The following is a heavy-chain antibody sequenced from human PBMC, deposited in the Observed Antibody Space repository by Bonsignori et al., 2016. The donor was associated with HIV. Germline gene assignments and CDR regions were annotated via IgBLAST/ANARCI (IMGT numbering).Heavy chain of an antibody. V-gene: IGHV1-2*02. J-gene: IGHJ4*02. Sequence: WVRQAPGQGLEWMGWINPNSGGTNYAQKFQGRVTMTRDTSISTAYMELSRLRSDDTAVYYCARSDGTSWYYDFWSGYYYFDYWGQGTLVTVSS. D-gene: IGHD3-3*01. CDR2: INPNSGGT. CDR3: ARSDGTSWYYDFWSGYYYFDY.